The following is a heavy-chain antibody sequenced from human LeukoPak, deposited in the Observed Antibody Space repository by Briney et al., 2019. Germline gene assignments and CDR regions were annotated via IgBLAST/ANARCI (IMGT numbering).Heavy chain of an antibody. D-gene: IGHD3-10*01. CDR1: GFTFSSYD. J-gene: IGHJ4*02. CDR2: IGTAGDP. Sequence: GGSLRLSCAASGFTFSSYDMHWVRQATGKGLEWVSAIGTAGDPYYPGSVKGRFTISRENAKNPLYLQMNSLRAGDTAVYYCARGEYYGSGSYYLFDYWGQGTLVTVSS. V-gene: IGHV3-13*05. CDR3: ARGEYYGSGSYYLFDY.